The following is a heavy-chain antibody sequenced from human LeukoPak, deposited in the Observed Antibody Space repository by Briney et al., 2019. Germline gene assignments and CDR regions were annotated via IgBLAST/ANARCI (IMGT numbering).Heavy chain of an antibody. D-gene: IGHD5-24*01. V-gene: IGHV3-23*01. CDR3: AKVQMDGYFQH. J-gene: IGHJ1*01. CDR2: ISGSGGST. Sequence: GGSLRLSCAASGFTFDDYTMHWVRPAPGKGLEWVSAISGSGGSTYYADSVKGRFTISRDNSKNTLYLQMNSLRAEDTAVYYCAKVQMDGYFQHWGQGTLVTVSS. CDR1: GFTFDDYT.